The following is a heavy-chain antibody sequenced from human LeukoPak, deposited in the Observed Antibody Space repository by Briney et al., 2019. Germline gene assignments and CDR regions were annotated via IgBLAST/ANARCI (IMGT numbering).Heavy chain of an antibody. J-gene: IGHJ4*02. D-gene: IGHD6-13*01. V-gene: IGHV3-7*01. CDR1: GFTFSSYW. CDR2: IKQDGSEI. CDR3: ARAGGSSWADY. Sequence: GGSLRLSCAASGFTFSSYWMTWVRQVPGKGLEWVANIKQDGSEIHYVDSVKGRFTISRDNAKNSVYLQMNSLRAEDTAVYYCARAGGSSWADYWGQGTLVTVSS.